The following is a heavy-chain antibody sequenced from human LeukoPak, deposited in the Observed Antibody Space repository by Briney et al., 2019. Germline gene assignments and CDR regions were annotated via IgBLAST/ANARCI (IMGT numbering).Heavy chain of an antibody. CDR2: INHSGST. CDR3: ARGRKYDFWRYYFDY. Sequence: SETLSLTCAVYGGSFSGYYWSWIRQPPGKGLEWIGEINHSGSTNYNPSLKSRVTISVDTSKNQFSLKLSSVTAADTAVYYCARGRKYDFWRYYFDYWGQGTLVTVSS. V-gene: IGHV4-34*01. D-gene: IGHD3-3*01. J-gene: IGHJ4*02. CDR1: GGSFSGYY.